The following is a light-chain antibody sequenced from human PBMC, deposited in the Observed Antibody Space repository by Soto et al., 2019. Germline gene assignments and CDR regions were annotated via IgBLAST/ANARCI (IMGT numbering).Light chain of an antibody. J-gene: IGKJ2*01. CDR2: AAS. Sequence: DIQMTQSPSSLSASVRDRVTIACRASQTIKKYLSWYQQKPGKAPKLLISAASNLQSGVPSRFNGSGSGTDFTLTITTLQLEDFATYYCQQSYTSLMYTFGQGTKLDIK. V-gene: IGKV1-39*01. CDR1: QTIKKY. CDR3: QQSYTSLMYT.